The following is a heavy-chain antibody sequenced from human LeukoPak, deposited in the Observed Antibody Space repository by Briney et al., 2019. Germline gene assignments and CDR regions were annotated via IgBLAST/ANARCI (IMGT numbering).Heavy chain of an antibody. J-gene: IGHJ4*02. CDR2: IYHSGST. CDR3: ARSRFSKYFDY. V-gene: IGHV4-30-2*01. Sequence: SETLSLTCAVSGGSISSGGYSWSWIRQPPGKGLEWIGYIYHSGSTYYNPSLKSRVTISVDRSKNQISLKLSSVTAADTAVYYCARSRFSKYFDYWGQGTLVTVSS. D-gene: IGHD3-3*01. CDR1: GGSISSGGYS.